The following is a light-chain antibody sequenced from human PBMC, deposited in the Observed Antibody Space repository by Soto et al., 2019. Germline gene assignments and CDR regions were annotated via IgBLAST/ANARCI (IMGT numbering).Light chain of an antibody. Sequence: EIVMTHSPATLSVSPGEIATLSCWASQSVRGNLAWYQQRPGQSPRLLIYGASSRATGIPVRFSGSGSGTDFTHTISSLEPEDFAVYYCQQRSNCLITFGQGTRLEIK. V-gene: IGKV3-15*01. CDR1: QSVRGN. CDR2: GAS. J-gene: IGKJ5*01. CDR3: QQRSNCLIT.